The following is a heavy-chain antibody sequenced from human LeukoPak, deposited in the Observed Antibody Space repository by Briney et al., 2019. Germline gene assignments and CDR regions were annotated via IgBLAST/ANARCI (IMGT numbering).Heavy chain of an antibody. CDR2: IYSGGST. Sequence: GGFLRLSCAASGFTVSSNYMSWVRQAPGKGLEWVSVIYSGGSTYYADSVKGRFTISRDSSKNTLYLQMNSLRAEDTAVYYCAKDDSPDYDILTGFNWFDPWGQGTLVTVSS. J-gene: IGHJ5*02. V-gene: IGHV3-66*02. CDR3: AKDDSPDYDILTGFNWFDP. CDR1: GFTVSSNY. D-gene: IGHD3-9*01.